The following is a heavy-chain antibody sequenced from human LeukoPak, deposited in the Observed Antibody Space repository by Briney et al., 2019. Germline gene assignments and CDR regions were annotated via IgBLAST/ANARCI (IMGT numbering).Heavy chain of an antibody. CDR2: ISGTSNYI. V-gene: IGHV3-21*01. J-gene: IGHJ3*02. D-gene: IGHD2-15*01. CDR3: ARDRAVVVAASDAFDI. CDR1: GFTFNIYS. Sequence: GGSLRLSCAASGFTFNIYSMNWVRQAPGKGLEWVSSISGTSNYIYYADSVKGRFTISRDNSKNTLYLQMNSLRAEDTAVYYCARDRAVVVAASDAFDIWGQGTMVTVSS.